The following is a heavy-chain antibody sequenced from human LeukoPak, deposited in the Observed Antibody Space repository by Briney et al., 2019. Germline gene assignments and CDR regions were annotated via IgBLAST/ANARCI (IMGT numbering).Heavy chain of an antibody. CDR3: AKAGRYIVVVTATYQDY. Sequence: GGSLRLSCAASGFPLSSYAMSWVRQAPGKGLEWVSATSSSDAGTYYADPVRGRFTISRDNSKNTLYLQMNSLRAEDTAVYYCAKAGRYIVVVTATYQDYWGQGTLVTVSS. D-gene: IGHD2-21*02. CDR2: TSSSDAGT. V-gene: IGHV3-23*01. CDR1: GFPLSSYA. J-gene: IGHJ4*02.